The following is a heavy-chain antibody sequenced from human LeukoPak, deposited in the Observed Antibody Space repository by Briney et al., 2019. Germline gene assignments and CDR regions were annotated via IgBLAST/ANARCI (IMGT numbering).Heavy chain of an antibody. D-gene: IGHD6-13*01. Sequence: GGSLRLSCAVSGFTFSSYWMNWVRQAPGKGLEWVASIKQDGSEKSYVDSVKGRFTISRDNAKNSLYLQMSSLRAEDTAVYYCARDGTAPGLYFDSWGQGTLVTVSS. V-gene: IGHV3-7*01. CDR3: ARDGTAPGLYFDS. CDR1: GFTFSSYW. J-gene: IGHJ4*01. CDR2: IKQDGSEK.